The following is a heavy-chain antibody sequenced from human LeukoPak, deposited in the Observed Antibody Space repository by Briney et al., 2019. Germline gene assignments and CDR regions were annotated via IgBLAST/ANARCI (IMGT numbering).Heavy chain of an antibody. V-gene: IGHV3-64*01. Sequence: GGSLRLSCAASGFTFSTYAMHWVRQAPGKGLEYVSAISSNGGSTYYANSVKGRFTISGDNSKNTLYLQMGSLRAEDMAVYYCARARITMIGDAFDIWGQGTMVTVSS. CDR1: GFTFSTYA. CDR3: ARARITMIGDAFDI. CDR2: ISSNGGST. J-gene: IGHJ3*02. D-gene: IGHD3-22*01.